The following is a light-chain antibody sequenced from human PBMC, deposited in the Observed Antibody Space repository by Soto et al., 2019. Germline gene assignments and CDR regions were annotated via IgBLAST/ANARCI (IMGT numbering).Light chain of an antibody. CDR3: GTWDSSRSAVV. CDR2: DNN. Sequence: QSVLTQPPSVSAAPGQKVTISCSGSSSNIGNSYVSWYQQLPGTAPKLLLYDNNKRPSGLPDRFSGSKSGTSATLGITGLQTGDEADYYCGTWDSSRSAVVFGGGTKLTVL. V-gene: IGLV1-51*01. J-gene: IGLJ2*01. CDR1: SSNIGNSY.